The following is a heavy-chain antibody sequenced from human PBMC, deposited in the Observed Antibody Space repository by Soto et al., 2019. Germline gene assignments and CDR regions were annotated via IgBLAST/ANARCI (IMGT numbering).Heavy chain of an antibody. CDR2: IDPSDSYT. CDR3: ARQQVVVGYYYYGMDV. D-gene: IGHD6-13*01. CDR1: GYSFTNYW. V-gene: IGHV5-10-1*01. Sequence: GESLKISCQGSGYSFTNYWISWVRQMPGKGLEWMGRIDPSDSYTNYSPSFQGHVTISVDKSISTAYLQWSSLKASDTAMYYCARQQVVVGYYYYGMDVWGPGTTVTVSS. J-gene: IGHJ6*02.